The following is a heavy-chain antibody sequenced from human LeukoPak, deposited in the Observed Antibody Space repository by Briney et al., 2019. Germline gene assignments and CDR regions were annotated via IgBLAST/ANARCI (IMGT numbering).Heavy chain of an antibody. V-gene: IGHV3-21*01. D-gene: IGHD6-19*01. Sequence: GGSLRLSCAASGFTFSSYSMNWVRQAPGKGLEWVSSISSSSSYIYYADSVKGRFTISRDNAKNSLYLQMNSLRAEDTAVYYCARVAIGGWYLAGGEYNWFDPWGQGTLVTVSS. J-gene: IGHJ5*02. CDR1: GFTFSSYS. CDR2: ISSSSSYI. CDR3: ARVAIGGWYLAGGEYNWFDP.